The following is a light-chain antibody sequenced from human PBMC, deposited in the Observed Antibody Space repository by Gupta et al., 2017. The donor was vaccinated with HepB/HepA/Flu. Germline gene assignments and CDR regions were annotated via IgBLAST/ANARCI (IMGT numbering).Light chain of an antibody. CDR2: EVS. CDR3: SSYAGSNNLI. CDR1: SSDVGGYNY. V-gene: IGLV2-8*01. J-gene: IGLJ2*01. Sequence: QSARRQTPSSSGPPGQSVTISRTGTSSDVGGYNYVSWYQQHPGKAPKLMIYEVSKRPSGVPDRFSGSKSGNTASLTVSGLQAEDEADYYCSSYAGSNNLIFGGGTKLTVL.